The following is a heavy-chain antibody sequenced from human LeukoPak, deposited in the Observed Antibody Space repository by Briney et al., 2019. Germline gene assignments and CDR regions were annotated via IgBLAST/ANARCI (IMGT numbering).Heavy chain of an antibody. CDR1: GYTFTSYD. D-gene: IGHD3-10*01. CDR3: ARGLSFGEYYAFDI. CDR2: MNPNSGNT. J-gene: IGHJ3*02. Sequence: ASVKVSCKASGYTFTSYDINWVRQATGQGLEWMGWMNPNSGNTGYAQKFQGRVTITRNTSISTAYMELSSLRSEDTAVYYCARGLSFGEYYAFDIWGQGTMVTVSS. V-gene: IGHV1-8*03.